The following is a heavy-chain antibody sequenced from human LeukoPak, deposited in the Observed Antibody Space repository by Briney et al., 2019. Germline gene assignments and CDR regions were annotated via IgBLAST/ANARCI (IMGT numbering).Heavy chain of an antibody. CDR3: ARDSIRERLTGTYNWFDP. CDR2: ISSSSSYI. CDR1: GFTFSSYS. D-gene: IGHD1-20*01. V-gene: IGHV3-21*01. J-gene: IGHJ5*02. Sequence: PRGSLRLSCAASGFTFSSYSMNWVRQAPGKGLEWVSSISSSSSYIYYADSVKGRFTISRDNAKNSLYLQMNSLRAEDTAVYYCARDSIRERLTGTYNWFDPWGQGTLVTVSS.